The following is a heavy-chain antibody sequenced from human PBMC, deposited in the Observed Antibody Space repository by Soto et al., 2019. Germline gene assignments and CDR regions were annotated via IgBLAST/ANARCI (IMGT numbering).Heavy chain of an antibody. D-gene: IGHD6-19*01. J-gene: IGHJ4*02. CDR1: AVSISSGSF. CDR3: ARSAGWYAVHS. Sequence: QVQLQESGPGLVKPSGTLSLTCAVSAVSISSGSFWGWVRQPPGKGLEWIGDIHHRGSTNYNPSLKSRVTIAVDTSKNHFSLKLNSVTAAGTAVYYCARSAGWYAVHSWGQGILVIVSS. CDR2: IHHRGST. V-gene: IGHV4-4*02.